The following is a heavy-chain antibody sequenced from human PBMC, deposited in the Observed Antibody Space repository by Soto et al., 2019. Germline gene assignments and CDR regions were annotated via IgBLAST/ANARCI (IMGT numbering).Heavy chain of an antibody. D-gene: IGHD1-7*01. CDR1: GVSINSGTYS. J-gene: IGHJ4*02. CDR2: ISHRGNT. Sequence: PSQTLSLTCAVSGVSINSGTYSWSWIRQPPGKGLEWVGYISHRGNTYYNSSLRSRVAISLDTSKNQFSLRLSSVTAADTAVYYCDRDTNGTGDYFDIWGQGTLATVSS. V-gene: IGHV4-30-2*01. CDR3: DRDTNGTGDYFDI.